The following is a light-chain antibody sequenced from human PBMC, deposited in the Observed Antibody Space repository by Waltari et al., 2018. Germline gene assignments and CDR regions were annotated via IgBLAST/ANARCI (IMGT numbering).Light chain of an antibody. CDR1: QGISTY. V-gene: IGKV1-9*01. Sequence: IQLTHSPSPLSPSVGDTVTTTCRASQGISTYLAWLQQKPGRAPKVLIFEASTLQSGVPSRFSGSGSGIDFTLTISSLQPEDVATYYCQQFHDYPWTFGQGTKVEIK. J-gene: IGKJ1*01. CDR3: QQFHDYPWT. CDR2: EAS.